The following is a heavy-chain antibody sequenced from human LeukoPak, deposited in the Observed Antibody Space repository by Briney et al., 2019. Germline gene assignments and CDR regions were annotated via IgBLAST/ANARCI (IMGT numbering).Heavy chain of an antibody. J-gene: IGHJ4*02. CDR3: GRLPYCSSTSCYAETDY. D-gene: IGHD2-2*01. CDR1: GVSISSGGYS. Sequence: PSQTLSLTCAVSGVSISSGGYSWSWLRQPPGKGLEWIGYIYHSGSTYYNPSLKSRVTISVDRSKNRFSLMLSSVTAADTAVYYCGRLPYCSSTSCYAETDYWGQGTLVTVSS. V-gene: IGHV4-30-2*01. CDR2: IYHSGST.